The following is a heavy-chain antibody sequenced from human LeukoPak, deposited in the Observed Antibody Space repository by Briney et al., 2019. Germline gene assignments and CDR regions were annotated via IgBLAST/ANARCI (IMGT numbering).Heavy chain of an antibody. D-gene: IGHD1-26*01. CDR1: GGSISSYY. CDR3: ARFLVGATRGLDY. CDR2: IYYSGIT. Sequence: PSQTLSLTSTVSGGSISSYYWSWIRQPPGKGLEWIGYIYYSGITNYNPSLKSRVTISVDTSKNQFSLKLSSVTAADTAVYYCARFLVGATRGLDYWGQGTLVTVSS. V-gene: IGHV4-59*08. J-gene: IGHJ4*02.